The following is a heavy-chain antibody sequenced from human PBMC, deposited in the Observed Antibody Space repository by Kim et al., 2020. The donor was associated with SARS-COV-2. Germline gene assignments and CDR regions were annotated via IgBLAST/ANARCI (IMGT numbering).Heavy chain of an antibody. CDR3: ARDPESDWILDDY. J-gene: IGHJ4*02. D-gene: IGHD2-21*02. V-gene: IGHV1-18*01. Sequence: YAQKLQGRVTMTTDTSTSTAYMELRSLRSDDTAVYYCARDPESDWILDDYWGQGTLVTVSS.